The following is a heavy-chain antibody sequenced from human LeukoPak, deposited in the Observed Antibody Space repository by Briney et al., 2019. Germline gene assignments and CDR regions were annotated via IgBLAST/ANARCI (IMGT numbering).Heavy chain of an antibody. Sequence: GGSLRLSCTASGFPFSNYWMSWVRQAPGKGLEWVANIKQDGSERYYVDSVKGRFTISRDNAKNSLYLQMNSLRAEDTAVYYCARADGDYDAGFDYWGQGTLVTVSS. CDR3: ARADGDYDAGFDY. CDR2: IKQDGSER. V-gene: IGHV3-7*01. CDR1: GFPFSNYW. D-gene: IGHD4-17*01. J-gene: IGHJ4*02.